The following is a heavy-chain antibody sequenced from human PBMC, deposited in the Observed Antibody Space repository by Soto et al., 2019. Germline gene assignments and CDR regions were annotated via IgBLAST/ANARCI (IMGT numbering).Heavy chain of an antibody. Sequence: SETLSLTCTVSGGSISSGDYYWSWIRQPPGKGLEWIGYIYYSGSTYYNPSLKSRVTISVDTSKNQFSLKLSSVTAADTAVYYCARRIAAAGRDAFDIWGQATIVTVSS. CDR3: ARRIAAAGRDAFDI. D-gene: IGHD6-13*01. V-gene: IGHV4-30-4*01. CDR2: IYYSGST. CDR1: GGSISSGDYY. J-gene: IGHJ3*02.